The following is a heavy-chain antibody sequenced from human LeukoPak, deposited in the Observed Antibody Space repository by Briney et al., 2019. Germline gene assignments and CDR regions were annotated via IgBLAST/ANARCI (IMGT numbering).Heavy chain of an antibody. CDR1: GFTFSSYG. CDR2: IWYDGSNK. Sequence: WGSLRLSCAASGFTFSSYGMHWVRQAPGKGLEWVAVIWYDGSNKYYADSVKGRFTISRDNSKNTLYLQMNSLRAEDTAVYYCAKDLRAARPADQFDYWGQGTLVTVSS. J-gene: IGHJ4*02. D-gene: IGHD6-6*01. CDR3: AKDLRAARPADQFDY. V-gene: IGHV3-33*06.